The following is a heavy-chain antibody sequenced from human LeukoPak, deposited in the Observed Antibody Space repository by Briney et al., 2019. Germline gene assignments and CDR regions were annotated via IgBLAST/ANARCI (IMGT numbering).Heavy chain of an antibody. CDR2: ISGSGQST. V-gene: IGHV3-23*01. CDR1: GFTFSSYA. CDR3: AKTTVIDY. J-gene: IGHJ4*02. D-gene: IGHD4-11*01. Sequence: RPGGSLRLSCAASGFTFSSYAMSWVRQAPGKGLEWVSTISGSGQSTHSADSVKGRFTISRDNSKNTLYMQTNSLRAEDTALYYCAKTTVIDYWGQGTLVTVSS.